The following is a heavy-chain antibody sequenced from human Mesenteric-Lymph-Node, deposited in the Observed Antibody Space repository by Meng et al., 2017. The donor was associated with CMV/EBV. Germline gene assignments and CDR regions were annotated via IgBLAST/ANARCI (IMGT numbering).Heavy chain of an antibody. Sequence: LPCAVSRVSIRSSNWWSWVRQPTGKGLEWIGEIYHSGSTNYNPSLKSRVTISVDKSKNQFSLKLSSVTAADTAVYYCARYGSGSYYIGGQGTLVPVSS. J-gene: IGHJ4*02. CDR3: ARYGSGSYYI. V-gene: IGHV4-4*02. D-gene: IGHD3-10*01. CDR1: RVSIRSSNW. CDR2: IYHSGST.